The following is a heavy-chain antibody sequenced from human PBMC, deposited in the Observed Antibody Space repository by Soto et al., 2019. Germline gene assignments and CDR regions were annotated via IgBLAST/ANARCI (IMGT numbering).Heavy chain of an antibody. Sequence: QVQLQESGPGLVKPSGTLSLTCAVSGGSISSDNWWSWVRQPPGKGLEWIGEIYHSGGTNYNPSLKSRVTISVDKYKDQFSLKLNSLTAADTAVYYCATTMTTVPKTGGTFDYWGQGTLVTVSS. J-gene: IGHJ4*02. CDR2: IYHSGGT. D-gene: IGHD4-17*01. V-gene: IGHV4-4*02. CDR3: ATTMTTVPKTGGTFDY. CDR1: GGSISSDNW.